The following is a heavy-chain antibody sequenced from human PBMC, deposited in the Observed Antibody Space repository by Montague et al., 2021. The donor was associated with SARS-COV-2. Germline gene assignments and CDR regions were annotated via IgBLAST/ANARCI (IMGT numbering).Heavy chain of an antibody. V-gene: IGHV4-39*01. CDR2: IFHSGTT. Sequence: SETLSLTCSVSGGSIVTGDYYWAWSRQPPGKGLEWIGTIFHSGTTYYAPSLRGRVTVSVATSKNQFSLKVNFVTAADTAAYYCARRSSGTWESFYHSTDVWGRGTTVIVSS. CDR1: GGSIVTGDYY. J-gene: IGHJ6*03. D-gene: IGHD1-26*01. CDR3: ARRSSGTWESFYHSTDV.